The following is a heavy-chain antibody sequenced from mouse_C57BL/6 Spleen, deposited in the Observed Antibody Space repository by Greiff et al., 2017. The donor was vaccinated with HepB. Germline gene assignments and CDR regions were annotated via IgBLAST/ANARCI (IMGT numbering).Heavy chain of an antibody. Sequence: DVKLVESGGDLVKPGGSLKLSCAASGFTFSSYGMSWVRQTPDKRLEWVATISSGGSYTYYPDSVKGRFTISRDNAKNTLYLQMSSLKSEDTAMYYCARHRLGRYFDYWGQGTTLTVSS. V-gene: IGHV5-6*02. CDR3: ARHRLGRYFDY. CDR1: GFTFSSYG. J-gene: IGHJ2*01. CDR2: ISSGGSYT. D-gene: IGHD4-1*01.